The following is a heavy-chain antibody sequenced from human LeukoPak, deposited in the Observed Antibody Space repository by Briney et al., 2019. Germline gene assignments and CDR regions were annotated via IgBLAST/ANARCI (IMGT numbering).Heavy chain of an antibody. CDR2: INHSGTT. V-gene: IGHV4-34*01. Sequence: SETLSLTYAVYSGSFSGYYWSWIRQPPGKGLEWIGEINHSGTTNYNPSLESRVTISVDTSKNQFSLKLSSVTAADTAMYYCARGLIHSGSTNDYWGQGTLVTVSS. CDR1: SGSFSGYY. CDR3: ARGLIHSGSTNDY. D-gene: IGHD1-26*01. J-gene: IGHJ4*02.